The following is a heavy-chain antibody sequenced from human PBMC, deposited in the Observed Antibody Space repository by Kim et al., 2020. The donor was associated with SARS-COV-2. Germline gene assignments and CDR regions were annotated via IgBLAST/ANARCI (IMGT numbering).Heavy chain of an antibody. CDR3: ARHVWGNYSGSGSPPFDY. CDR2: IYYSGRT. J-gene: IGHJ4*02. V-gene: IGHV4-39*01. CDR1: GGSISSSSYY. D-gene: IGHD3-10*01. Sequence: SETLSLTCPVLGGSISSSSYYWGWIRQPPGRGLEWIGSIYYSGRTYYNPSLKSRVTISLDTSKNQFSLKLSSVTAADTAVYYCARHVWGNYSGSGSPPFDYWGQGTLVTVSS.